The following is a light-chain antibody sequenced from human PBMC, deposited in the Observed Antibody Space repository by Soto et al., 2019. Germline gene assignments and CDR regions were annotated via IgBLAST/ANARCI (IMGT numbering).Light chain of an antibody. CDR3: QQYNKWPVT. Sequence: EIVMTQSPATLSVSPGERATLSCRASLSVGTHLAWYQQTPGQAPRLLISATSTRATGIPARFSGSGSGTEFTLTISSLQSEDFAFYYCQQYNKWPVTFGGGTKVEV. V-gene: IGKV3-15*01. CDR2: ATS. J-gene: IGKJ4*01. CDR1: LSVGTH.